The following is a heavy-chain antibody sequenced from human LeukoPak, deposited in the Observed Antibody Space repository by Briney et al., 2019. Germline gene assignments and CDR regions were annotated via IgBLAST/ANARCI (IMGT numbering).Heavy chain of an antibody. D-gene: IGHD6-13*01. CDR1: GASISSYY. J-gene: IGHJ4*02. Sequence: SETLSLTCTVSGASISSYYWSWIRQPPGKGLEWIGSIYYSGSTYYNPSLKSRVTISVDTSKNQFSLKLSSVTAADTAVYYCAREGSSWSTLGYWGQGTLVTVSS. CDR2: IYYSGST. V-gene: IGHV4-39*07. CDR3: AREGSSWSTLGY.